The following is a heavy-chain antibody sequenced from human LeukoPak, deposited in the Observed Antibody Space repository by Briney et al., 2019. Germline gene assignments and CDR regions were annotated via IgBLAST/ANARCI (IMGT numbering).Heavy chain of an antibody. V-gene: IGHV1-69*13. J-gene: IGHJ6*02. Sequence: GASVTVSCKASGGTFSSYAISWVRQAPGQGLEWMGGIIPIFGTANYAQKFQGRVTITADESTSTAYMELSSLRSEDTAVYYCARVSGEGGDDFWSGYPLGYYYYYGMDVWGQGTTVTVSS. D-gene: IGHD3-3*01. CDR2: IIPIFGTA. CDR1: GGTFSSYA. CDR3: ARVSGEGGDDFWSGYPLGYYYYYGMDV.